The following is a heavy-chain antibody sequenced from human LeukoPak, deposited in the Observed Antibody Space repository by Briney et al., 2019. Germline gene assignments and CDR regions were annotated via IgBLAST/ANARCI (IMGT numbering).Heavy chain of an antibody. CDR3: ARGGGWYDY. CDR1: GGSMSSYY. Sequence: KTSETLSLTCTVSGGSMSSYYWSWIRQPPGKGLEWIGYIYYSGTTNYNLSLKSRVTISVDTSKNQFSLKLTSVTAADTAVFYCARGGGWYDYWGQGTLVTVSS. J-gene: IGHJ4*02. CDR2: IYYSGTT. D-gene: IGHD6-19*01. V-gene: IGHV4-59*01.